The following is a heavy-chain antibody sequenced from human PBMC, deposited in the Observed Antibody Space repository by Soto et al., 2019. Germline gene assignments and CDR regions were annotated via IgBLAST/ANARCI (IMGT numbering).Heavy chain of an antibody. V-gene: IGHV1-18*01. CDR1: GYTFTGYG. J-gene: IGHJ2*01. CDR2: ISAYNGDT. D-gene: IGHD3-10*01. Sequence: QVQLVQSGAEVKKPGASVRVSCWASGYTFTGYGISWVRQAPGQGLEWMGWISAYNGDTRYAEKFQGRVTMTTETSTSTAYMELRSLKSDDTAVYYCARDRTVITYGHWYFDLWGRGTLVTVSS. CDR3: ARDRTVITYGHWYFDL.